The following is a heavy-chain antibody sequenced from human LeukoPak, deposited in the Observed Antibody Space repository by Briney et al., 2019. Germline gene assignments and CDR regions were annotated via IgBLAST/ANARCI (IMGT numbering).Heavy chain of an antibody. CDR3: ARDSSSWIHYFDY. CDR1: GFTFSSYS. Sequence: GGSLRLSCEASGFTFSSYSMNWVRQAPGKGLEWISYISTSTTTIYYADSVKGRFTISRDNAKNSLYLQMNSLRAEDTAVYYCARDSSSWIHYFDYWGQGTLVTVSS. J-gene: IGHJ4*02. V-gene: IGHV3-48*04. D-gene: IGHD6-13*01. CDR2: ISTSTTTI.